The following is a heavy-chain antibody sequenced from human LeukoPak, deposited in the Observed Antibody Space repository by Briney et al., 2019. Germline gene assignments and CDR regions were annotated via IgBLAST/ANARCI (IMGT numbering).Heavy chain of an antibody. CDR1: GGSIRSYY. Sequence: SETLSLTCTVSGGSIRSYYWSWIRQPPGKGLEWIGYIYYSGSTNYNPSLKSRVTISVDTSKNQFSLKLSSVTAADTAVYYCARGVGGSGSYYFDYWGQGTLVTVSS. V-gene: IGHV4-59*12. CDR3: ARGVGGSGSYYFDY. D-gene: IGHD6-19*01. J-gene: IGHJ4*02. CDR2: IYYSGST.